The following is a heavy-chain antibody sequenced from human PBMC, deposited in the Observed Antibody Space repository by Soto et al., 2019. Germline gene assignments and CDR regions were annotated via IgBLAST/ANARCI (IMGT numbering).Heavy chain of an antibody. D-gene: IGHD3-16*02. V-gene: IGHV4-31*03. CDR1: GGAINNRDYY. CDR3: ARDRPAFESFRSGMDV. CDR2: IFHTGST. J-gene: IGHJ6*02. Sequence: SETLSITCSVSGGAINNRDYYWSWIRQHPGRGLEWIGNIFHTGSTDYNPSLMRRLTISIDTSKNEFSLKLTSVTAADTAVYYCARDRPAFESFRSGMDVWGQGTTVTVSS.